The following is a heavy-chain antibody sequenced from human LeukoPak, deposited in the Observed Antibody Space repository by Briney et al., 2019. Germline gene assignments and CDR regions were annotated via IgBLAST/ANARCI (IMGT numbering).Heavy chain of an antibody. Sequence: SETLSLTCTVSGGSISSYYWSWIRQPAGKGLEWIGRIYTSGSTNYNPSLKSRVTMSVDTSKNQFSLKLSSVTAADTAVYYCTREKFIPGIAAAGTTNWFDPWGQGTLVTVSS. J-gene: IGHJ5*02. CDR1: GGSISSYY. D-gene: IGHD6-13*01. CDR2: IYTSGST. V-gene: IGHV4-4*07. CDR3: TREKFIPGIAAAGTTNWFDP.